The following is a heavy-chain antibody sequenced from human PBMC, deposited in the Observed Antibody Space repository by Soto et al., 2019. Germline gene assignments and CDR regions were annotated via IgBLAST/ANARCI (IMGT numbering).Heavy chain of an antibody. CDR1: GFTFSSYW. CDR3: ARVGSYGGDLMKVSYYYYGMDV. V-gene: IGHV3-7*01. CDR2: IKQDESET. D-gene: IGHD2-21*02. Sequence: GGSLRLSCAASGFTFSSYWMSWVRQAPGKGLEWLANIKQDESETYYLDSVKGRFTISRDNAKNSLYLQMNSLRAEDTAVYYCARVGSYGGDLMKVSYYYYGMDVWGQGTTVTVSS. J-gene: IGHJ6*02.